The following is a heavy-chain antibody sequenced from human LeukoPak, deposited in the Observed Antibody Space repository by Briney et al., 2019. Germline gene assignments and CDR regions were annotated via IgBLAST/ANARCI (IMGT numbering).Heavy chain of an antibody. V-gene: IGHV4-4*09. CDR2: VYSSGST. CDR3: ANSYNGKIVPFDN. CDR1: RASISNPY. D-gene: IGHD3-10*01. J-gene: IGHJ4*02. Sequence: ETLSLTCTVSRASISNPYWNWVRQPPGKGLEWIGYVYSSGSTNYNPSLKSRVTISVDTSKNQFSLKMTSVTAADTAVYYCANSYNGKIVPFDNWGQGALVTVSS.